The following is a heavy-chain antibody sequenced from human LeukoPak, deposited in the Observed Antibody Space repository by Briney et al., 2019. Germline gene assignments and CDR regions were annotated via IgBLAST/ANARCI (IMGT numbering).Heavy chain of an antibody. D-gene: IGHD2-2*02. V-gene: IGHV3-7*01. CDR1: GFTFSTYW. Sequence: PGGSLRLSCAASGFTFSTYWMSWVRQAPGKGLEWVANIKEDGSAKYYVDSMKGRFTISRDNSKNTLYLQMNSLRAEDTAVYYCARARRSLYCSSTSCYTLDWFDPWGQGTLVTVSS. CDR3: ARARRSLYCSSTSCYTLDWFDP. CDR2: IKEDGSAK. J-gene: IGHJ5*02.